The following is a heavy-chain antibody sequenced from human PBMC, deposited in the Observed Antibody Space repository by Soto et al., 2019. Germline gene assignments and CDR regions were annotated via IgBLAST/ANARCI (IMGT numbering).Heavy chain of an antibody. CDR1: GYTFTTYG. V-gene: IGHV1-18*01. J-gene: IGHJ4*02. D-gene: IGHD3-16*01. CDR2: ISAYSGKT. CDR3: ARDPDLGEHQY. Sequence: QVQLVQSGGEVKKPGASVKVSCKTSGYTFTTYGISWVRQAPGQGLEWVGWISAYSGKTHYAQKFQGKVTMTTDTSTNTAYLQLWSLRADGTAVYYGARDPDLGEHQYWGQGTLGTVSS.